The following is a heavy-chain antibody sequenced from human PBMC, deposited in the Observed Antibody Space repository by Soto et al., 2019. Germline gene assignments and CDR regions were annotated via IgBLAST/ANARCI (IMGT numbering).Heavy chain of an antibody. D-gene: IGHD3-10*02. J-gene: IGHJ5*02. Sequence: QITLKESGPTLVKPTQTLTLTCTFSGLSLSTSGEAVGWIRQPPGKALDWLALIYWDDDKRYNPTLKNRHTITKDTSKNQLVLTLTNIDPVDTATYYCAHYVSTSPAGWFAPWGQGTLVPVSS. CDR1: GLSLSTSGEA. CDR2: IYWDDDK. CDR3: AHYVSTSPAGWFAP. V-gene: IGHV2-5*02.